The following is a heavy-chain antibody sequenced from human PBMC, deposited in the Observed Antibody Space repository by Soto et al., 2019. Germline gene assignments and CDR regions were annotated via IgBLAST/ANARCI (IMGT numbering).Heavy chain of an antibody. D-gene: IGHD2-15*01. CDR1: GYTFSGNY. J-gene: IGHJ5*02. CDR3: ARAPYCSGGSCYDWFDP. Sequence: ASVKVSCKASGYTFSGNYMHWVRQAPGQGLEWMGWINPNSGGTNYAQKFQGRVTMTRDTSISTAYMELSRLRSGDTAVYYCARAPYCSGGSCYDWFDPWGQGTLVTVSS. CDR2: INPNSGGT. V-gene: IGHV1-2*02.